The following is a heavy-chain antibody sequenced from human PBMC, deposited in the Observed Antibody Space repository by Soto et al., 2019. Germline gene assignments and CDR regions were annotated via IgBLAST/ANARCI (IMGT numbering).Heavy chain of an antibody. J-gene: IGHJ6*02. D-gene: IGHD3-10*01. Sequence: GGSLRLSCAASGFTFDDYTMHWVRQAPGKGLEWVSLISWDSGSTYYADSVKGRFTISRDNSKNSLYLQMNSLRTEDTALYYCAKVLRGSGNGMDVWGQGTTVTVSS. CDR1: GFTFDDYT. CDR3: AKVLRGSGNGMDV. V-gene: IGHV3-43*01. CDR2: ISWDSGST.